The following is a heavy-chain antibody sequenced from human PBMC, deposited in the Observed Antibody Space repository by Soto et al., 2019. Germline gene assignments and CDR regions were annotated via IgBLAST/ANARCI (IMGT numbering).Heavy chain of an antibody. D-gene: IGHD2-15*01. CDR2: IYHSGST. V-gene: IGHV4-30-2*01. CDR1: GGSISSGGYS. J-gene: IGHJ4*02. CDR3: ARGAVVSPFDY. Sequence: QLQLQESGSGLVKPSQTLSLTCAVSGGSISSGGYSWSWIRQPPGKGLEWIGYIYHSGSTYYNPSRKSRVTISVDRSTNQFSLKMRSVPAADTAVDYCARGAVVSPFDYWGQGTLVTVSS.